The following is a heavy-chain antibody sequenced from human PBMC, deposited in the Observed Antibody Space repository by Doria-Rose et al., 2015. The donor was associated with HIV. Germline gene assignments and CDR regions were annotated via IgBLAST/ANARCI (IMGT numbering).Heavy chain of an antibody. CDR3: ARIKSSRWSHKYYFDF. V-gene: IGHV2-26*01. CDR1: GVSLSSPGMG. D-gene: IGHD6-13*01. CDR2: IFSDDDR. Sequence: QVQLVQSGPVLVKPTETLTLTCTVSGVSLSSPGMGVSWIRQPPGKALEWLANIFSDDDRSYKTSLKSSLTISRGTSKSQVVLTMTDMDPVDTATYYCARIKSSRWSHKYYFDFWGQG. J-gene: IGHJ4*02.